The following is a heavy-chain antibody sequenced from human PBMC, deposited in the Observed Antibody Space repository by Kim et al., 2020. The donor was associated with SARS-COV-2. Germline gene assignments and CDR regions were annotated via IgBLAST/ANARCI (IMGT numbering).Heavy chain of an antibody. CDR2: ISGSGGST. V-gene: IGHV3-23*01. D-gene: IGHD3-3*01. CDR1: GFTFSSYA. J-gene: IGHJ4*02. CDR3: AKDRRFTIFGVVSLYY. Sequence: GGSLRLSCAASGFTFSSYAMSWVRQAPGKGLEWVSAISGSGGSTYYADSVKGRFTISRDNSKNTLYLQMNSLRAEDTAVYYCAKDRRFTIFGVVSLYYWGQGTLVTVSS.